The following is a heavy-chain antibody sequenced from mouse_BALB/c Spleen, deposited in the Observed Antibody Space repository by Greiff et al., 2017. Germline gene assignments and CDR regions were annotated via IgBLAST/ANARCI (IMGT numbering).Heavy chain of an antibody. CDR3: ARDRKGYFDY. V-gene: IGHV5-4*02. CDR2: ISDGGSYT. Sequence: EVQLVESGGGLVKPGGSLKLSCAASGFTFSDYYMYWVRQTPEKRLEWVATISDGGSYTYYPDSVKGRFTISRDNAKNNLYLQMSSLKSEDTAMYYCARDRKGYFDYWGQGTTLTVSS. J-gene: IGHJ2*01. CDR1: GFTFSDYY.